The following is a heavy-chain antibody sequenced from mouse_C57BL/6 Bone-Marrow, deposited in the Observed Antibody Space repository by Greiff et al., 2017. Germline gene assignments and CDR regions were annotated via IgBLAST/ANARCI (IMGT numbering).Heavy chain of an antibody. D-gene: IGHD2-3*01. CDR3: TTPRWFGWFAY. CDR1: GYTFTSYW. Sequence: QVQLQQPGAELVKPGASVKMSCKASGYTFTSYWITWVKQRPGQGLEWIGDIYPGSGSTNYNEKFKSKATMTADTSSNTAYLQLSSLTSEDTAVYYCTTPRWFGWFAYWGQGTLVTVSA. CDR2: IYPGSGST. J-gene: IGHJ3*01. V-gene: IGHV1-55*01.